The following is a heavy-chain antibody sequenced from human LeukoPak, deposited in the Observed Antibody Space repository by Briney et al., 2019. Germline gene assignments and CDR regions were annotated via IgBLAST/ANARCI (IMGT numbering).Heavy chain of an antibody. CDR1: GGSFSGYY. CDR3: ARSQAVAPFDY. D-gene: IGHD6-19*01. J-gene: IGHJ4*02. Sequence: SETLSLTCAVYGGSFSGYYWSWIRQPPGKGLEWIGEINHSGSTNYNPPLKSRVTISVDTSKNQFSLKLSSVTAADTAVYYCARSQAVAPFDYWGQGTLVTVSS. V-gene: IGHV4-34*01. CDR2: INHSGST.